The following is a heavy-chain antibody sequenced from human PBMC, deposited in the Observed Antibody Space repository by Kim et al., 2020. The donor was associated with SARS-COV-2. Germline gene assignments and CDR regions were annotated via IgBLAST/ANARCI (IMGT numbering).Heavy chain of an antibody. CDR3: ARESITMVRGDSPAL. J-gene: IGHJ4*02. D-gene: IGHD3-10*01. Sequence: QKFQGRVTITADESTSTAYMELSSLRSEDTAVYYCARESITMVRGDSPALWGQGTLVTVSS. V-gene: IGHV1-69*01.